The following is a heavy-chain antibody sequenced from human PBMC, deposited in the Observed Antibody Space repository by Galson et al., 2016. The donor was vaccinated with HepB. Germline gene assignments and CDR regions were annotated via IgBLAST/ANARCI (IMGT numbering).Heavy chain of an antibody. J-gene: IGHJ6*02. CDR3: ATFGVLERGIPSYFSGMDV. V-gene: IGHV1-24*01. CDR1: GYSLSDFS. Sequence: QSGAEVKKTGESLKISCKVSGYSLSDFSMNWVRQAPGKGLEWMGGFDPEHGEAIYAQKFQGRVTMTEDTSTDTAYMELSSLRSEDTAVDYCATFGVLERGIPSYFSGMDVWGRGATVTVSS. D-gene: IGHD3-3*01. CDR2: FDPEHGEA.